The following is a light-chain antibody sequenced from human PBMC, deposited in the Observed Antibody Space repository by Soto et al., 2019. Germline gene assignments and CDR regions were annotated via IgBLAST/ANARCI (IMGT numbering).Light chain of an antibody. CDR1: QSISSW. CDR2: KTS. CDR3: QYYNNYCWT. J-gene: IGKJ1*01. V-gene: IGKV1-5*03. Sequence: DIQLTQSPYTLSASVGDRVTITCRASQSISSWLAWYQQKPGKAPKFLIYKTSNLESGVPSRFRGSGSGTEFTLTISSLQPDDFATYYCQYYNNYCWTFGQGTKVEIK.